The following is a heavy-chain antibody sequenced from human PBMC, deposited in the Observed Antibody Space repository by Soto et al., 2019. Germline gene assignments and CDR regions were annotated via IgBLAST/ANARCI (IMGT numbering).Heavy chain of an antibody. D-gene: IGHD6-13*01. Sequence: GGSLRLSCAASGFTFSSYAMHWVRQAPGKXLEWVAVISYDGSNKYYADSVKGRFTISRDNSKNTLYLQMNSLRAEDTAVYYCARVLYSSSWYYYYYGMDVWGQGTTVTVCS. V-gene: IGHV3-30-3*01. CDR3: ARVLYSSSWYYYYYGMDV. CDR1: GFTFSSYA. J-gene: IGHJ6*02. CDR2: ISYDGSNK.